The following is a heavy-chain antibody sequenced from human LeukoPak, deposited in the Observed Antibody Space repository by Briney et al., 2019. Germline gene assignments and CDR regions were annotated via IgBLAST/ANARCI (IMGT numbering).Heavy chain of an antibody. CDR2: INHSGST. Sequence: SETLSLTCAVYGGSFSGYYWSWIRQPPGKGLEWIGEINHSGSTNYNPSLKSRVTISVDTSKNQFSLKLSSVTAADTAVYYCARDRYSSSWPFFDYWGQGTLVTVSS. V-gene: IGHV4-34*01. J-gene: IGHJ4*02. CDR3: ARDRYSSSWPFFDY. CDR1: GGSFSGYY. D-gene: IGHD6-13*01.